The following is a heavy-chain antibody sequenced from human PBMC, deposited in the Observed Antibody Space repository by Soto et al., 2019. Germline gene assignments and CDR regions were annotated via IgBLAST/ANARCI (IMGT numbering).Heavy chain of an antibody. J-gene: IGHJ4*02. CDR1: GGSVSSDSPY. V-gene: IGHV4-39*07. CDR2: IYYTGST. D-gene: IGHD3-22*01. Sequence: SETLSLTCTVSGGSVSSDSPYWGWIRQPPGKGLEWIGNIYYTGSTYYNPSLKSRVTISVDRSKNQFSLKLSSVTAADTAVYYCARVSGYYERIPYYFDYWGQGTLVTVSS. CDR3: ARVSGYYERIPYYFDY.